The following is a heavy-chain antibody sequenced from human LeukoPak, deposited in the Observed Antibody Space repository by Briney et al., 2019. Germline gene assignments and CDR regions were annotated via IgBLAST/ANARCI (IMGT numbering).Heavy chain of an antibody. CDR2: ISAYNGNT. D-gene: IGHD6-13*01. CDR3: ARDRSSSWYPNYYYGMDV. Sequence: EASVKVSCKASGYTFTSYGISWVRQAPGQGLEWMGWISAYNGNTNYAQKLQGRVTMTTDTSTSTAYMELRSLRPDDTAVYYCARDRSSSWYPNYYYGMDVWGQGTTVTVSS. V-gene: IGHV1-18*01. CDR1: GYTFTSYG. J-gene: IGHJ6*02.